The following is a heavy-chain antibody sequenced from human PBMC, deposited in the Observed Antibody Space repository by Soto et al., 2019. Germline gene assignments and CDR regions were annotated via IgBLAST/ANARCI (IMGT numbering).Heavy chain of an antibody. J-gene: IGHJ5*02. D-gene: IGHD3-10*01. V-gene: IGHV3-23*01. CDR1: GFTFSTYA. Sequence: GGSLRLSCAASGFTFSTYAMSWVRLAPGRGLEWVSTITATGGTTYYRDSVRGRFTISRDNSKSTLDLQMNSLRVEDTAVYYCARAFQDYGTNNWFDPWGQGSLVTVSS. CDR2: ITATGGTT. CDR3: ARAFQDYGTNNWFDP.